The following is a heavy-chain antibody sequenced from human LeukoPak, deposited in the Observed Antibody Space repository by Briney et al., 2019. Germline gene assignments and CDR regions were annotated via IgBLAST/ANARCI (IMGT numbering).Heavy chain of an antibody. CDR1: GFTFTNFA. CDR3: AKSWGSTRPYYNYMDV. Sequence: GGSLRLSCAASGFTFTNFAMHWVRQAPGKGLEWVAVISNDEGNKYYADSVKGRFTISRDNSKNTLSLQMNGLRPEDTAVYYCAKSWGSTRPYYNYMDVWGKGTTVTVSS. J-gene: IGHJ6*03. V-gene: IGHV3-30*18. D-gene: IGHD1-26*01. CDR2: ISNDEGNK.